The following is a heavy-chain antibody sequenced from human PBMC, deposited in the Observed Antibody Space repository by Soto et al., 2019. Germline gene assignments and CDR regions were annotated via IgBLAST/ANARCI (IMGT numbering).Heavy chain of an antibody. D-gene: IGHD3-9*01. Sequence: SETLSLTCTVSGGSISSYYWSWIRQPPGKGLEWIGYIYYSGSTNYNPSLKSRVTISVDTSKNQFSLKLSSVTAADTAVYYCARLQGVLRYFDWLFFDPWGQGTLVTVS. CDR2: IYYSGST. CDR3: ARLQGVLRYFDWLFFDP. J-gene: IGHJ5*02. V-gene: IGHV4-59*01. CDR1: GGSISSYY.